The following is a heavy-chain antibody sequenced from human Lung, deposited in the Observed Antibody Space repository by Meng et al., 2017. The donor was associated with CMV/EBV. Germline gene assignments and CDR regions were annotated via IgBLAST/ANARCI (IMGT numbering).Heavy chain of an antibody. Sequence: SETLSLTCTVSGGSISSSSYYWGWIRQPPGKGLEWIGSIYYSGSTYYNPSLKSRVTISVDTSKNQFSLKLSSVTAADTAVYYCARLSDFWSGYPDRFDYWGQGXLVTVSS. CDR1: GGSISSSSYY. CDR3: ARLSDFWSGYPDRFDY. J-gene: IGHJ4*02. V-gene: IGHV4-39*01. D-gene: IGHD3-3*01. CDR2: IYYSGST.